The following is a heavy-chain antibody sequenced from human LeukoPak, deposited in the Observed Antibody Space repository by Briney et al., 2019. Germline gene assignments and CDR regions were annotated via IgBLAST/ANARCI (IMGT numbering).Heavy chain of an antibody. CDR1: GGSISSSSYY. D-gene: IGHD6-6*01. Sequence: SETLSLTCTVSGGSISSSSYYWGWIRQPPGKGLEWIGSIYYSGSTYYNPSLKSRVTISVDTSKNQFSLKLSSVTAADTAVYYCARRGSIAARRYSDYWGQGTLVTVSS. CDR3: ARRGSIAARRYSDY. CDR2: IYYSGST. J-gene: IGHJ4*02. V-gene: IGHV4-39*01.